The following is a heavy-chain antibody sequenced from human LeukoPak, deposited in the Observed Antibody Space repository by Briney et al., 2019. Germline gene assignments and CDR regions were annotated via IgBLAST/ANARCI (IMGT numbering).Heavy chain of an antibody. V-gene: IGHV1-2*02. CDR3: ARGMTAVTGDFDY. CDR1: GYTFTGYY. D-gene: IGHD4-17*01. Sequence: ASVKVSCKASGYTFTGYYMHWVRQAPGQGLEWMAWINPNGGGTYYAQKFQGRVTMTRDTSIRTAYMELSSLRSDDTAVYYCARGMTAVTGDFDYWGQGTLVTVSS. J-gene: IGHJ4*02. CDR2: INPNGGGT.